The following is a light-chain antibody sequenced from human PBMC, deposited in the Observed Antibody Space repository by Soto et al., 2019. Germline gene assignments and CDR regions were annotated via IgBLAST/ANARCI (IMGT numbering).Light chain of an antibody. V-gene: IGLV2-8*01. CDR2: EVN. J-gene: IGLJ1*01. CDR3: SSYAGNSIYV. CDR1: SSDVGGYNY. Sequence: QSALTQPPSASGSPGQSVAISCTGTSSDVGGYNYVSWYQQHPGKAPKLLIYEVNKRPSGVPDRFSGSKSGNTASLTVSGLQADDEADYYCSSYAGNSIYVFGTGTKVTVL.